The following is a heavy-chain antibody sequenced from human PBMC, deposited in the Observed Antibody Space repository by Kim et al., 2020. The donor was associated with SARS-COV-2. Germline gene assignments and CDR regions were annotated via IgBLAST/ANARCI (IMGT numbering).Heavy chain of an antibody. V-gene: IGHV3-23*01. CDR3: AKEGHLRGRVGARDAIDY. Sequence: KGRFTISRDNSKNTLYLQMNSRRAEDTAVYYCAKEGHLRGRVGARDAIDYWGQGTLVTVSS. J-gene: IGHJ4*02. D-gene: IGHD1-26*01.